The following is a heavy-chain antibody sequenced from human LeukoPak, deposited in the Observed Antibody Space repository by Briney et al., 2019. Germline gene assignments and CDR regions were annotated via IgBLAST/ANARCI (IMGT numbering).Heavy chain of an antibody. Sequence: GGSLRLSCAASGFTFSNYALHWVRQAPGKGLEWVAVISYDGTTKYYADSVKGRFTISRDNFKNNLHLQMNSLKPEDTAVYYCVRTEQWVLEEGNTEYCQHWGQGTLVTVSS. CDR1: GFTFSNYA. D-gene: IGHD1-1*01. CDR3: VRTEQWVLEEGNTEYCQH. V-gene: IGHV3-30*04. CDR2: ISYDGTTK. J-gene: IGHJ1*01.